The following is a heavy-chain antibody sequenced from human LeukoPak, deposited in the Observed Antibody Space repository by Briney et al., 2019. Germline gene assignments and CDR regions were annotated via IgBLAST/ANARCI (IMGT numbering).Heavy chain of an antibody. V-gene: IGHV3-48*01. J-gene: IGHJ4*02. CDR1: GFAFTSYA. CDR3: ARQYISGQWYFDY. Sequence: GGSLRLSCAASGFAFTSYAMTWVRQAPGKGLEWVSYISPSSSTIYYADSVKGQFTISRDNSKNTLYLQMNSLIPEDTAVYYCARQYISGQWYFDYWGQGTLVTVSS. D-gene: IGHD5-18*01. CDR2: ISPSSSTI.